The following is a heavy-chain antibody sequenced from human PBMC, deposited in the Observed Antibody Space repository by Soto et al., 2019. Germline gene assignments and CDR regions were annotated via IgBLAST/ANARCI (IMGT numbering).Heavy chain of an antibody. Sequence: SVKVSCKASGGTFSSYAISWVRQAPGQGLEWMGGIIPIFGTANYAQKFQGRVTITADESTSTAYMELSSLRSEDTAVYYCARMGDFPNWFDPWGQGTLVTVSS. J-gene: IGHJ5*02. V-gene: IGHV1-69*13. D-gene: IGHD3-16*01. CDR2: IIPIFGTA. CDR3: ARMGDFPNWFDP. CDR1: GGTFSSYA.